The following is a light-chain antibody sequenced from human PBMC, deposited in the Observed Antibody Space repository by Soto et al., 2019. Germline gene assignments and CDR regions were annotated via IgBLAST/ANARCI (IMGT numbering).Light chain of an antibody. J-gene: IGKJ5*01. CDR1: QSISIW. CDR2: KAS. V-gene: IGKV1-5*03. Sequence: DIQMTQSPSTLSPSVGDRVTVTCRASQSISIWLAWYQQKPGKAPKLLISKASNLESGVPSRFSGSGSGTEFTLTISSLQPDDFATYYCQQYNSYSSITFGQGTRLEI. CDR3: QQYNSYSSIT.